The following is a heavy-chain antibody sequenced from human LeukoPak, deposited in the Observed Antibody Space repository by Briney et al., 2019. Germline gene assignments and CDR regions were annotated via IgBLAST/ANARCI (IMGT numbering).Heavy chain of an antibody. Sequence: SETLSLTCTASDGSISSYYWSWIRQPPGKGLEWIGYIYYSGSTNYNPSLKSRVTISVDTSKNQFSLKLSSVTAADTAVYYCARDSYDFWSGSQGYFDYWGQGTLVTVSS. CDR1: DGSISSYY. CDR3: ARDSYDFWSGSQGYFDY. CDR2: IYYSGST. V-gene: IGHV4-59*01. J-gene: IGHJ4*02. D-gene: IGHD3-3*01.